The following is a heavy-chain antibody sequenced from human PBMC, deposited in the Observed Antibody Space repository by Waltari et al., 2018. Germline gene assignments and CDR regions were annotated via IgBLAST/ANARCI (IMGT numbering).Heavy chain of an antibody. J-gene: IGHJ2*01. CDR3: AREEGIAARRRYFDL. CDR1: GGSISSGGYY. CDR2: IYYSGST. V-gene: IGHV4-31*03. D-gene: IGHD6-6*01. Sequence: QVQLQESGPGLVKPSQTLSLTCTVSGGSISSGGYYWSWIRQHPGKGLEWIGYIYYSGSTYYNPALKSRVTISVDTSKNQFSLKLSSVTAADTAVYYCAREEGIAARRRYFDLWGRGTLVTVSS.